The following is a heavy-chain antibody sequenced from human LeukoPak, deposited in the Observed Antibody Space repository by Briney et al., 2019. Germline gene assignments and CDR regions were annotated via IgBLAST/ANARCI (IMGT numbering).Heavy chain of an antibody. V-gene: IGHV4-38-2*02. J-gene: IGHJ4*02. D-gene: IGHD3-22*01. CDR2: IYTSGST. CDR1: GYSISSGYY. Sequence: SETLSLTCTVSGYSISSGYYWGWIRQPPGKGLEWIGRIYTSGSTNYNPSLKSRVTISVDTSKNQFSLKLSSVTAADTAVYYCARSGYYDSSGWDYWGQGTLVTVSS. CDR3: ARSGYYDSSGWDY.